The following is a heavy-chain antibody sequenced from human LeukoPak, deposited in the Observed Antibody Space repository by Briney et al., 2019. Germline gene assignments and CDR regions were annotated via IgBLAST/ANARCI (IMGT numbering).Heavy chain of an antibody. CDR3: LRDRDY. CDR2: IKTDGSAT. Sequence: GGSLRLSCTASGFAFSNSWMHWVRQAPGKGLVWVSRIKTDGSATNYADSVKGRFTISRDNAKNTLYLQMNSLRAEDTAVYYCLRDRDYWGQGTLVTVSS. J-gene: IGHJ4*02. CDR1: GFAFSNSW. V-gene: IGHV3-74*01.